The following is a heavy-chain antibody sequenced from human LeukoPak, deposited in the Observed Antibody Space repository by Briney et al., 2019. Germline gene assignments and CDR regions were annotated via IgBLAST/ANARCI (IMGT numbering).Heavy chain of an antibody. V-gene: IGHV3-48*01. CDR3: ARFAAGGSYYYYVDV. CDR1: GFTFDDYA. D-gene: IGHD6-25*01. Sequence: GGSLRLSCAASGFTFDDYAMHWVRQAPGKGLEWVSNIGTSSTTIYYADSVKGRFTISRDNAKNSLYLQMNSLRADVTAVYYCARFAAGGSYYYYVDVWGKGTTVTVSS. J-gene: IGHJ6*03. CDR2: IGTSSTTI.